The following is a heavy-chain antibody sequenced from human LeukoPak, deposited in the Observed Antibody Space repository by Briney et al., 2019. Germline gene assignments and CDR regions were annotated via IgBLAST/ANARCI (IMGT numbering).Heavy chain of an antibody. CDR2: ISAYNGNT. CDR1: GYTCTSYG. J-gene: IGHJ4*02. D-gene: IGHD7-27*01. Sequence: GASVRVSCKASGYTCTSYGISWVRQAPGQGLEWMGWISAYNGNTNYAQKLQGRVTMTTDTSTSTAYMELRSLRSDDTAVYYCARARFRLTGETTSFDYWGQGTLVTVSS. V-gene: IGHV1-18*01. CDR3: ARARFRLTGETTSFDY.